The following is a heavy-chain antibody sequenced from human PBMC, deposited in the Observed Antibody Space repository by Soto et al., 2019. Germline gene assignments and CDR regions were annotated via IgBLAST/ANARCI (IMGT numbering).Heavy chain of an antibody. CDR2: ISGSGGST. V-gene: IGHV3-23*01. CDR1: GFTFSSYA. J-gene: IGHJ6*02. D-gene: IGHD3-10*01. Sequence: EVQLLESGGGLVQPGGSLRLSCAASGFTFSSYAMSWVRQAPGKGLEWVSAISGSGGSTYYADSVKGRFTISRDNSKNTLYLQMNSLRAEDTAVYYCAKPKGSRRITMVRGVIIMPYGMDVWGQGTTVTVSS. CDR3: AKPKGSRRITMVRGVIIMPYGMDV.